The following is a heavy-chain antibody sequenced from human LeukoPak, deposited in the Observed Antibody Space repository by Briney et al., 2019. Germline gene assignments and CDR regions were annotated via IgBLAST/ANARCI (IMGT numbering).Heavy chain of an antibody. V-gene: IGHV3-30*02. Sequence: PGGSLRLSCATSGFPFNTYGMHWVRQAPGKGLEWVAYIRYDGNKKYLRDSVQGRFTISRDSSKNTPYLQMNSLRAEDTAVYYCARGRPYFDYWGQGTLVTVSS. CDR1: GFPFNTYG. CDR2: IRYDGNKK. J-gene: IGHJ4*02. D-gene: IGHD2-21*01. CDR3: ARGRPYFDY.